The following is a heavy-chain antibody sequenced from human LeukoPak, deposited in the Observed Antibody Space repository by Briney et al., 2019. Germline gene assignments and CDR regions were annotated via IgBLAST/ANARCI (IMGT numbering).Heavy chain of an antibody. CDR1: GGSISSDGYY. D-gene: IGHD1-26*01. J-gene: IGHJ4*02. CDR2: IYSSGST. Sequence: SQTLCLTCNVSGGSISSDGYYRSWIRQHPGKVLEWIGYIYSSGSTHYTPSLWSRVTISRDTSKNRFSLTLSSVTVADTAVYYCARDRGSYDNWGQGTLVAVSS. CDR3: ARDRGSYDN. V-gene: IGHV4-31*03.